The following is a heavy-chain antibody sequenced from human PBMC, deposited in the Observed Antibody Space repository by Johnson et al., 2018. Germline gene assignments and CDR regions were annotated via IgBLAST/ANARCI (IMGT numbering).Heavy chain of an antibody. CDR3: ARHLESSSPYYYDYGMDV. Sequence: VQLVQSGAEVKKPGESLKISCKGSGYRFTSYWIGWVRQMPGKGLEWMGIIYPGDSDTRYSPSFHGPVTISADKSISTAYLQWSSLKASDPARYYCARHLESSSPYYYDYGMDVGGKGTTVTVSS. V-gene: IGHV5-51*01. CDR2: IYPGDSDT. CDR1: GYRFTSYW. D-gene: IGHD6-13*01. J-gene: IGHJ6*04.